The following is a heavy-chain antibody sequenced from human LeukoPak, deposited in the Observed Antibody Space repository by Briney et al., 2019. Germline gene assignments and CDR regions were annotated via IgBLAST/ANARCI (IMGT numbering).Heavy chain of an antibody. J-gene: IGHJ6*03. CDR2: IYTSGST. CDR3: ARGALYCSSTSCYEWFSWRDIARNYYYMDV. D-gene: IGHD2-2*01. CDR1: GGSISSYS. Sequence: SETLSLTCTVSGGSISSYSWTWIRQPPGKGLEWIGYIYTSGSTNYNPSLKSRVTISLDLSKNQFSLKLSSVTAADTAVYYCARGALYCSSTSCYEWFSWRDIARNYYYMDVWGKGTTVTVSS. V-gene: IGHV4-4*09.